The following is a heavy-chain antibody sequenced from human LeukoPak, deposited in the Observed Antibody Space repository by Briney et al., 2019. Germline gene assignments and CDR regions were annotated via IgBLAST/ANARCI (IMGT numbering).Heavy chain of an antibody. CDR2: INSDGSST. J-gene: IGHJ6*02. Sequence: PGGSLRLSCAASGFTFSSYWMPWVRQAPGKGLVWVSRINSDGSSTSYADSVKGRFTISRDNAKNTLYPQMNSLRAEDTAVYYCARGNNRSRYSSSWYGGGQYYYYGMDVWGQGTTVTVSS. CDR3: ARGNNRSRYSSSWYGGGQYYYYGMDV. CDR1: GFTFSSYW. D-gene: IGHD6-13*01. V-gene: IGHV3-74*01.